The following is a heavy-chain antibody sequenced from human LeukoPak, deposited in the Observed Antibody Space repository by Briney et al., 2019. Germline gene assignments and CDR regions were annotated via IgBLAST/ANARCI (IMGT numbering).Heavy chain of an antibody. V-gene: IGHV4-34*01. CDR2: IKHSGST. CDR1: GGSFSGYY. D-gene: IGHD1-7*01. J-gene: IGHJ4*02. Sequence: SETLSLTCAVYGGSFSGYYWSWIRQPPGKGLEWIGEIKHSGSTNYNPSLKSRVAVSGDTSKNQFSLKLSSVPAEDTAVYYCARGGTTGTLYHARSALDYWRQRTLVTVSS. CDR3: ARGGTTGTLYHARSALDY.